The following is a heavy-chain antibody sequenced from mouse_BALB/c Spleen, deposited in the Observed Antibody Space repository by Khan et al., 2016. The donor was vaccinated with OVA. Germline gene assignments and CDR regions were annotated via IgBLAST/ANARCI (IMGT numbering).Heavy chain of an antibody. CDR3: TRHGYVAWFAY. Sequence: IQLVQSGPELMKPGASVKISCKASGYSFTTYYIHWVMQSHGTSLEWIGYIDPFSGGTTYNQKFKGKATLTVDKSSSTAYIHLTNLTSEDSAVYFCTRHGYVAWFAYWGQGTLVTVSA. D-gene: IGHD2-2*01. V-gene: IGHV1S135*01. CDR2: IDPFSGGT. CDR1: GYSFTTYY. J-gene: IGHJ3*01.